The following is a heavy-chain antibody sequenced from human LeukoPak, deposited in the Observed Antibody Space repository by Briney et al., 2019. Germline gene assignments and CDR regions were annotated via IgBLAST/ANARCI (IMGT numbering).Heavy chain of an antibody. Sequence: SETLSLTCTVSRGSISSSRYYWAWIRQTPGKGLEWIGSIHYDGSTYYNPSLESRVTMSVDTSKNQFYLKLSSVTAADTAVCYCARRLTGTVDYWGQGTLVTVS. J-gene: IGHJ4*02. CDR3: ARRLTGTVDY. V-gene: IGHV4-39*01. CDR2: IHYDGST. D-gene: IGHD3-9*01. CDR1: RGSISSSRYY.